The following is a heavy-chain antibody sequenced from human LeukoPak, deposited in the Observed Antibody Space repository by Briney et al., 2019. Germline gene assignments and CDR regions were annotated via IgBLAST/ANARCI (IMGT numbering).Heavy chain of an antibody. D-gene: IGHD3-16*01. CDR3: ARHWGLRLGDFDF. CDR2: IYYSGST. V-gene: IGHV4-39*01. J-gene: IGHJ4*02. Sequence: SETLSLTCTVSGVSISSSSYYWGWNRQPPGKGWEWIVSIYYSGSTYYNPSLKILVPISVDTSKNQFSLKLSSGTAADTAVYYCARHWGLRLGDFDFGGEGTLVTVSS. CDR1: GVSISSSSYY.